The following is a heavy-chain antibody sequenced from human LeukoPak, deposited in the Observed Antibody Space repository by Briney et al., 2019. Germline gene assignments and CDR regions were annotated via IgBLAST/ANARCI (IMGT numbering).Heavy chain of an antibody. D-gene: IGHD3-10*01. Sequence: GGSLRLSCAASGFTFSSYDMHWVRQATGKGLEWVSAIGTAGDTYYPGSVKDRFTISRENAKNSLYLQMNSLRAGDTAVYYCARGSMVRGVGDYYYGMDVWGQGTTVTVSS. CDR3: ARGSMVRGVGDYYYGMDV. J-gene: IGHJ6*02. V-gene: IGHV3-13*01. CDR1: GFTFSSYD. CDR2: IGTAGDT.